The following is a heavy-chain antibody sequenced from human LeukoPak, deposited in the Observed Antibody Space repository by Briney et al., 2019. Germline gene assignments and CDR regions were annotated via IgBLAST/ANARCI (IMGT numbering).Heavy chain of an antibody. D-gene: IGHD6-13*01. V-gene: IGHV4-39*01. CDR1: GGSISSSSYY. CDR3: ATPRVSWGAFDI. J-gene: IGHJ3*02. CDR2: IYYSGST. Sequence: PSETLSLTCTVSGGSISSSSYYWGWIRQPPGKGLEWIGSIYYSGSTYYNPSLKSRVTISVDTSKNQFSLKLSSVTAADTAVYYCATPRVSWGAFDIWGQGTMVTVSS.